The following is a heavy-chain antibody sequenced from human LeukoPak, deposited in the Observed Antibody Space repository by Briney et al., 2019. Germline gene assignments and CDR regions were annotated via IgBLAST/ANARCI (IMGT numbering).Heavy chain of an antibody. V-gene: IGHV4-30-2*01. Sequence: PSETLSLTCAVSDGSISSGGYSWSWIRQPPGKGLEWIGEINDSASTNYNPSLKSRVTISLDTSKNQFSLKLSSVTAADTAVYYCARIGYDTTGYGRKMDYWGQGALVTVSS. CDR2: INDSAST. CDR3: ARIGYDTTGYGRKMDY. J-gene: IGHJ4*02. CDR1: DGSISSGGYS. D-gene: IGHD3-22*01.